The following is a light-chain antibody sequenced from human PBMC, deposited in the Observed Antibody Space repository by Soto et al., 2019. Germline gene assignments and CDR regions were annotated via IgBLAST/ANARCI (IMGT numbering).Light chain of an antibody. CDR1: SSDVGGYNY. Sequence: QSVLTQPASVSGSPGQSITISCTGTSSDVGGYNYVSWYQHHPGKAPKLLIYDVSNRPSGISNRFSGSKSDNTASLTISGLQPEDEADYYCSPHTTSNTRQTVFVTATIVTVL. J-gene: IGLJ1*01. CDR3: SPHTTSNTRQTV. CDR2: DVS. V-gene: IGLV2-14*03.